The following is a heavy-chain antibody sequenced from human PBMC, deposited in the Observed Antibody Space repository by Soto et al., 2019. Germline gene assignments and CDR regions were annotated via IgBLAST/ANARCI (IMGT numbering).Heavy chain of an antibody. CDR2: ISGSGGST. J-gene: IGHJ1*01. Sequence: SGGSLRLSCAASGFTFSSYAMSWVRQAPGKGLEWVSAISGSGGSTYYADSVKGRFTISRDNSKNTLYLQMNSLRAEDTAVYYCASLAVAGTNAEYFQHWGQGTLVTV. V-gene: IGHV3-23*01. D-gene: IGHD6-19*01. CDR1: GFTFSSYA. CDR3: ASLAVAGTNAEYFQH.